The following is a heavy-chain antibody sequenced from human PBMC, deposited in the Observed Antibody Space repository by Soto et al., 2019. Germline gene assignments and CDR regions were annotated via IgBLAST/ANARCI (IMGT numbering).Heavy chain of an antibody. CDR1: GFTFSSYA. V-gene: IGHV3-23*01. CDR3: AACIAAAGTYYYYGMDV. Sequence: EVQLLESGGGLVQPGGSLRLSCAASGFTFSSYAMSWVRQAPGKGLEWVSAISGSGGSTYYADSVKGRFTISRDNSKNTLYLQMNSLRAEDTAVYYCAACIAAAGTYYYYGMDVWGQGTTVTVSS. J-gene: IGHJ6*02. CDR2: ISGSGGST. D-gene: IGHD6-13*01.